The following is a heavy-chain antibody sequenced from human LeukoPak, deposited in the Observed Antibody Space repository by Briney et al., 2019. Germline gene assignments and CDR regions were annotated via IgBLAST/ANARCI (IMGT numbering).Heavy chain of an antibody. CDR3: ARPADCSGGSCYFDY. V-gene: IGHV4-39*01. D-gene: IGHD2-15*01. CDR1: GGSISSSSYY. CDR2: IYYSGST. J-gene: IGHJ4*02. Sequence: PSETLSLTCTVSGGSISSSSYYWGWIRQPPGKGLEWIGSIYYSGSTYYNPSLKSRVTISVDTSKNQFSLKLSSVTAADTAVYYCARPADCSGGSCYFDYWGQGTLVTVSS.